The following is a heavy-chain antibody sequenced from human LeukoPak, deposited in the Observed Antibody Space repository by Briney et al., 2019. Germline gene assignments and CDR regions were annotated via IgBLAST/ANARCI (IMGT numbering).Heavy chain of an antibody. D-gene: IGHD6-13*01. J-gene: IGHJ5*02. CDR1: GYTFTGFY. Sequence: ASVKVSCKASGYTFTGFYMHWVRQAPGQGLEWMGWINPNSGDTNYAQNFQGRATMTRDTSISTAYVELSRLTSDDTAVYYCARGSLMAATGTGLSSWGQGTLVTVSP. CDR2: INPNSGDT. V-gene: IGHV1-2*02. CDR3: ARGSLMAATGTGLSS.